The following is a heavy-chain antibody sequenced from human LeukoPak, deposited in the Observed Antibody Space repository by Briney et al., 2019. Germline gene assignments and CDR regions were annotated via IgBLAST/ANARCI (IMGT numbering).Heavy chain of an antibody. D-gene: IGHD6-19*01. Sequence: GASVKVSCKASGYTFTGYYMHWVRQAPGQGLEWMGRIIPILGIANYAQKFQGRVTITADKSTSTAYMELSSLRSEDTAVYYCARKVGSGWLDYWGQGTLVTVSS. CDR3: ARKVGSGWLDY. CDR1: GYTFTGYY. V-gene: IGHV1-69*02. CDR2: IIPILGIA. J-gene: IGHJ4*02.